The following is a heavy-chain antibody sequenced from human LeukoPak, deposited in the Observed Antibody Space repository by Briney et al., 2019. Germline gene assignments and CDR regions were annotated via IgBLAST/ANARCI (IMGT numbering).Heavy chain of an antibody. CDR2: IRYDGSNK. CDR1: GFTFSSYG. Sequence: GGSLRLSCAASGFTFSSYGMHWVRQAPGKGLECVSCIRYDGSNKYYADSVKGRFTISRDNSKNTLYLQMNSLRAEDTAVYYCAKEGDTAMVTIDYWGQGTLVTVSS. J-gene: IGHJ4*02. D-gene: IGHD5-18*01. CDR3: AKEGDTAMVTIDY. V-gene: IGHV3-30*02.